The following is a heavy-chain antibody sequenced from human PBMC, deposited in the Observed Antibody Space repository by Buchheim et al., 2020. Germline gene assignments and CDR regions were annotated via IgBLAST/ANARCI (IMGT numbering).Heavy chain of an antibody. J-gene: IGHJ4*02. CDR1: GFTVSSNY. CDR3: ARERLDYYDSSGYYYSYYFDY. D-gene: IGHD3-22*01. V-gene: IGHV3-66*01. CDR2: IYSGGST. Sequence: EVPLVESGGGLVQPGGSLRLSCAASGFTVSSNYMSWVRQAPGKGLEWVSVIYSGGSTYYADSVKGRFTISRDNSKNTLYLQMNSLRAEDTAVYYCARERLDYYDSSGYYYSYYFDYWGQGTL.